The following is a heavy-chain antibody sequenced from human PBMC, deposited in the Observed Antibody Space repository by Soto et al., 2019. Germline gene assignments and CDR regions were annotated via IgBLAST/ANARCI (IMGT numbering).Heavy chain of an antibody. Sequence: QVTLKESGPVLVKPTETLTLTCTVSGFSLGLSRVGEAWIRQPPGKALEWLGHIFWNDEKSYTPSLQRRLTVSKDTSKSQVVLTLTNVDPVDTATYFCARTDYHDTYFDFWGPGVLVTVSS. V-gene: IGHV2-26*01. CDR3: ARTDYHDTYFDF. CDR1: GFSLGLSRVG. D-gene: IGHD3-9*01. CDR2: IFWNDEK. J-gene: IGHJ4*02.